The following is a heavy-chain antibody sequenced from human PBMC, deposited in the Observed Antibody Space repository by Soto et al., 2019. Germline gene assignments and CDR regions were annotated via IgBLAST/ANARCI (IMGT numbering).Heavy chain of an antibody. Sequence: QVQLVESGGGVVQPGRSLRLSCAASGFTFSSYGMHWVRQAPGKGLEWVAVISYDGSNKYYADSVKGRFTISRDNSKNTLYLQMNSLRAEDTAVYYCAKALLRYFDWLPAYWGQGTLVTVSS. J-gene: IGHJ4*02. CDR3: AKALLRYFDWLPAY. V-gene: IGHV3-30*18. D-gene: IGHD3-9*01. CDR1: GFTFSSYG. CDR2: ISYDGSNK.